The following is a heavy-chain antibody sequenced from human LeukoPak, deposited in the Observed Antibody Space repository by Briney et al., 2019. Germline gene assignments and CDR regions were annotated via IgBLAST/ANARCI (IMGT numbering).Heavy chain of an antibody. D-gene: IGHD6-6*01. CDR2: INWNGAST. Sequence: GSLRLSCAASGFSFDDLGMTWVRQVPGKGLEWVAGINWNGASTGYADSVRGRFTISRDNAKNSLYLQMNSLRAEDTALYYCARAVCPTIKFCDSSYFMDVWGKGTTVNVS. V-gene: IGHV3-20*04. CDR1: GFSFDDLG. J-gene: IGHJ6*03. CDR3: ARAVCPTIKFCDSSYFMDV.